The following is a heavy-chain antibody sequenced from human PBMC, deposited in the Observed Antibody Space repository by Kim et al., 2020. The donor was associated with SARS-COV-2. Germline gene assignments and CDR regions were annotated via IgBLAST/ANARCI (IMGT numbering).Heavy chain of an antibody. CDR3: AKDRGDRFPIVTIYHYYGMDV. CDR1: GFTFSSYS. V-gene: IGHV3-21*01. D-gene: IGHD3-10*01. J-gene: IGHJ6*02. Sequence: GGSLRLSCAASGFTFSSYSMNWVRQAPGKGLEWVSTISSSGNYIYYADSVKGRFTMSRDNAKNSLYLEMNSLRAEDTAVYYCAKDRGDRFPIVTIYHYYGMDVWGQGTTVTVSS. CDR2: ISSSGNYI.